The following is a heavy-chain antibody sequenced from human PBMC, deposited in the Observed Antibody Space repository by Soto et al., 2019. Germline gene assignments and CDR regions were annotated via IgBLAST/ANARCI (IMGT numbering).Heavy chain of an antibody. V-gene: IGHV4-30-4*08. J-gene: IGHJ6*02. D-gene: IGHD2-21*02. CDR3: AREDDGGDRDYYGLDV. CDR1: GGSISSDIYH. Sequence: SETLSLTCTVSGGSISSDIYHWPWIRQSPGKGLEWIGYIYYSGSIFYNPSFKSRVTISVDTSRNQFSLQLSSVTAADTAVYFCAREDDGGDRDYYGLDVWGQGTTVTVSS. CDR2: IYYSGSI.